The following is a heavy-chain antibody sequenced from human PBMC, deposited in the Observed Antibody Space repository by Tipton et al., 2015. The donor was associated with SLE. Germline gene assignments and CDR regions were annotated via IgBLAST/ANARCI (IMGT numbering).Heavy chain of an antibody. CDR1: GGSISGYH. J-gene: IGHJ4*02. D-gene: IGHD3-10*01. CDR2: IYQRGST. V-gene: IGHV4-59*12. Sequence: SLTCTVSGGSISGYHWSWIRQPPGKGLEWIGFIYQRGSTYYTRGSTYYNPSLKSRVTISVDTSKNQFSLKLSSVTAADTAVYYCARNFGGGFAYWGQGTLVTVSS. CDR3: ARNFGGGFAY.